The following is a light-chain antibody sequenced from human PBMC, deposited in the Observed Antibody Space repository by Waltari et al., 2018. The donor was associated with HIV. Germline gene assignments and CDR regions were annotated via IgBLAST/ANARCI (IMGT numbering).Light chain of an antibody. V-gene: IGLV1-47*01. CDR2: RKN. J-gene: IGLJ2*01. CDR3: AAWDDSRRGV. Sequence: QSVLTQPPSASGTPGQRVTISCSGSGSNIGSNYVYWYQHLPGTAPKLLIYRKNQRPSGVPDRFSGSKSGTSASLAISGLRSEDEADYYCAAWDDSRRGVFGGGTKLTVL. CDR1: GSNIGSNY.